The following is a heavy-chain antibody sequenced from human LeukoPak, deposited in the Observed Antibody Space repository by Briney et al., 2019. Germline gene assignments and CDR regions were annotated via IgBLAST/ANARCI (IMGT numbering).Heavy chain of an antibody. V-gene: IGHV3-23*01. Sequence: PGGSLRLSCAASGFTFSSYTMSWVRQAPGKGLEGVSAISGSGGSTYYAASVKGRFTISRDNSKNTLYLQMNSLRAEDTAVYYCAKDLGSSTSCCAYYYGMDVWGQGTTVTVSS. CDR3: AKDLGSSTSCCAYYYGMDV. CDR1: GFTFSSYT. CDR2: ISGSGGST. D-gene: IGHD2-2*01. J-gene: IGHJ6*02.